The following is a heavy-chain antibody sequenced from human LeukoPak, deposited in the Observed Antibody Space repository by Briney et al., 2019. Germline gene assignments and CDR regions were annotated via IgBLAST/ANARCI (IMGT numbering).Heavy chain of an antibody. D-gene: IGHD1-26*01. CDR2: IKEDGSEK. CDR1: GFTFSSYW. V-gene: IGHV3-7*04. J-gene: IGHJ4*02. Sequence: PGRSLRLSCAASGFTFSSYWMTWVSQAPGKGLEWVANIKEDGSEKSYVDSGKGRFTISRDNAKNSLYLQLNSLRAEDTAVYYCAKDKWTPGQWGQGTLVTVSS. CDR3: AKDKWTPGQ.